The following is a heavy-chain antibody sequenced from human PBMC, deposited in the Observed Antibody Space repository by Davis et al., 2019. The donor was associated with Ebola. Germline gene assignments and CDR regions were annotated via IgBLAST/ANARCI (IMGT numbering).Heavy chain of an antibody. V-gene: IGHV1-69*10. Sequence: SVKVSCKTSGDTFRRHGISWVRQAPGQGLKWLGGVIPILGITNRSQKFRGRLTITADESTTTVYMELNSLRSEDTAVYYCARGGTDYSGSGNDYNSIDYFEYWGQGTLVTASS. J-gene: IGHJ4*02. CDR2: VIPILGIT. D-gene: IGHD3-10*01. CDR1: GDTFRRHG. CDR3: ARGGTDYSGSGNDYNSIDYFEY.